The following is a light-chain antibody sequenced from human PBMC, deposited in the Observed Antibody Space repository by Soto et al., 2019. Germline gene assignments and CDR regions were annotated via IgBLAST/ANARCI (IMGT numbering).Light chain of an antibody. J-gene: IGLJ3*02. CDR1: SSNIGASYD. Sequence: QSALTQPTSVSGAPGQRVTISCTGSSSNIGASYDVHWYQHLPGGAPKLLIYDNVNRPSGVPARFSASRSATSASLAITGLQTEDEADSYCQSYDSSLTGPVFGGGTKVTVL. V-gene: IGLV1-40*01. CDR2: DNV. CDR3: QSYDSSLTGPV.